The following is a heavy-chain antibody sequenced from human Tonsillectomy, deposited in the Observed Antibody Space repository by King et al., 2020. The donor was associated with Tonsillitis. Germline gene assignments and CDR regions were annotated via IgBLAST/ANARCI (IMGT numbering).Heavy chain of an antibody. J-gene: IGHJ4*02. D-gene: IGHD2-21*01. CDR2: IWHDGSNK. Sequence: HVQLVESGGGVVQPGRSLKLSCAASGFSFSHYGMHWVRQAPGKGLEWVAVIWHDGSNKQYADSVKGRFTISRDNSKNRLYLQMNSLRAEDTAVYYCARDSCGGDCYFPDYWGQGTLVTVSS. V-gene: IGHV3-33*01. CDR3: ARDSCGGDCYFPDY. CDR1: GFSFSHYG.